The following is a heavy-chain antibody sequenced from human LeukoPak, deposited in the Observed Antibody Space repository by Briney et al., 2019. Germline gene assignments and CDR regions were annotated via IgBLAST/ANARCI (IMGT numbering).Heavy chain of an antibody. J-gene: IGHJ4*02. CDR2: INPNSGGT. V-gene: IGHV1-2*02. CDR3: ARSPRGYCSGGRCYSYGY. D-gene: IGHD2-15*01. Sequence: ASVKVSCKASGYTFTGYYMHWVRQAPGQGLEWMGWINPNSGGTNYAQKFQGRVTMTRDTSISTAYMELSRLRSDDTAVYYCARSPRGYCSGGRCYSYGYWGQGTLVTVSS. CDR1: GYTFTGYY.